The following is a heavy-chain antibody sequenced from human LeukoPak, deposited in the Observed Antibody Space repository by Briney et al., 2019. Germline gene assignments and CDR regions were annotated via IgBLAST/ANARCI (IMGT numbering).Heavy chain of an antibody. J-gene: IGHJ4*02. D-gene: IGHD1-26*01. V-gene: IGHV3-48*01. CDR3: ARSRGNSGSYPLDY. CDR2: ISSSSSTI. Sequence: GSLRLSCEASEFTFSSYSMNWVRQAPGKGLEWASYISSSSSTIYYAESVKGRFTISRDNAKNSLYLQMNSLGVEDTAVYYCARSRGNSGSYPLDYWGQGTLVTVSS. CDR1: EFTFSSYS.